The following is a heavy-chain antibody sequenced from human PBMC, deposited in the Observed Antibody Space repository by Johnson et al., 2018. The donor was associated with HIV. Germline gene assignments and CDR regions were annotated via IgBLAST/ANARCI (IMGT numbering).Heavy chain of an antibody. Sequence: QVQVVESGGGVVQPGRSVRLSCVVSGLNFSDYGMHWVRQAPGKGLEWVAVISYDGINKYYADSVKGRFTISRDNSKNTLYLQMNSLRAEDTAVYYCARDGLAANAFDTWGQGTMVTVSS. CDR1: GLNFSDYG. CDR2: ISYDGINK. V-gene: IGHV3-30-3*01. CDR3: ARDGLAANAFDT. D-gene: IGHD3/OR15-3a*01. J-gene: IGHJ3*02.